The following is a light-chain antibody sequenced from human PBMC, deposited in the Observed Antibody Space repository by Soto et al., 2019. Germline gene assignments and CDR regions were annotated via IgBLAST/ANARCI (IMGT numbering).Light chain of an antibody. CDR2: AAS. CDR1: QSISSY. Sequence: DIQMTQSPSSLSASVGDRVTITCRASQSISSYLNWYQQKPGKAPKLLIYAASSLQSGVPSRFSGSVSGTDFTLTISSLQPEHFATYYCQQTYSTPRPFGQGTKVEIK. CDR3: QQTYSTPRP. J-gene: IGKJ1*01. V-gene: IGKV1-39*01.